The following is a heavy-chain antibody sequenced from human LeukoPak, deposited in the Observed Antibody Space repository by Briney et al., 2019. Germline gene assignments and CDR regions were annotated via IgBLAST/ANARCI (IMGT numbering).Heavy chain of an antibody. CDR1: GYTFTSYA. V-gene: IGHV1-3*01. D-gene: IGHD4-17*01. CDR3: AREGRYGDYAGY. J-gene: IGHJ4*02. CDR2: INAGNGNT. Sequence: SVKVSCKASGYTFTSYAMHWVRQAPGQRLEWMGWINAGNGNTKYSQKFQGRVTITRDTSASTAYMELSILISEDTAVYYCAREGRYGDYAGYWAQGTLVTVSS.